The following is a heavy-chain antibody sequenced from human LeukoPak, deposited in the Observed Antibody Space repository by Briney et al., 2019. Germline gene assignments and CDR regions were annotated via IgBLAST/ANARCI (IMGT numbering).Heavy chain of an antibody. V-gene: IGHV3-23*01. Sequence: GGSLRLSCAASGFSFRSYAMSWVRQAPGKGLEWVSAISGSGTNTYYADSVKGRFTISRDNAKNSLYLQMNSLRAEDTAVYYCARESRRVGEGDFDYWGQGTLVTVSS. D-gene: IGHD1-26*01. CDR2: ISGSGTNT. J-gene: IGHJ4*02. CDR1: GFSFRSYA. CDR3: ARESRRVGEGDFDY.